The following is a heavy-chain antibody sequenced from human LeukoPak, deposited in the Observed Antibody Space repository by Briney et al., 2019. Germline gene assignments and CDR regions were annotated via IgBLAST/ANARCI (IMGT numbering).Heavy chain of an antibody. CDR2: IYYSGGT. J-gene: IGHJ5*02. V-gene: IGHV4-59*01. Sequence: NPSETLSLTYTVSGGSISSYYWGWIRQPPGMGLEWVGYIYYSGGTNYNPPLKSRVTISVDTSKNQFSLKLSSVTAADTAVYYCARYNDNCCAPWGQGTLVTVSS. CDR1: GGSISSYY. CDR3: ARYNDNCCAP. D-gene: IGHD1-14*01.